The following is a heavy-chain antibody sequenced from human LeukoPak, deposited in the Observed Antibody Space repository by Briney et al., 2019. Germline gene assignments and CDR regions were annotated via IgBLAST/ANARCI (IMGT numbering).Heavy chain of an antibody. V-gene: IGHV4-59*01. J-gene: IGHJ4*02. CDR3: ARYVRGGYNPYYIDY. D-gene: IGHD5-24*01. CDR2: IYYSGST. CDR1: GGSISNDY. Sequence: SETLSLSCTVSGGSISNDYWSWIRQPPGKGLEWIGYIYYSGSTNYNPSLKSRVTISMDTSKNQFSLRLSSVTAADTAVYYCARYVRGGYNPYYIDYWGQGTLVTVSS.